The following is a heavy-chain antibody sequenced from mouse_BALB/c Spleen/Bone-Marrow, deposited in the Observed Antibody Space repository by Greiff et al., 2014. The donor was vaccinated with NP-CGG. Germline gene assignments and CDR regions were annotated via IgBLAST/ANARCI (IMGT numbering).Heavy chain of an antibody. V-gene: IGHV1-80*01. J-gene: IGHJ2*01. CDR3: ARGGISFDY. CDR2: IYPGDGDT. Sequence: QVQLQQSGAELVRPGSSVKISCESSGYVFSTYWINWVKQRPGKGLEWIGQIYPGDGDTDYNGKFKDKATLTADKSPNTAHMQLSSLTSEDSAVYFCARGGISFDYWGRGTTLTVSS. CDR1: GYVFSTYW.